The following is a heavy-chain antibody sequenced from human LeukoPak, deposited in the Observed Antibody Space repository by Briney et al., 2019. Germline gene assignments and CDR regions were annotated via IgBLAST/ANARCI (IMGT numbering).Heavy chain of an antibody. CDR3: ARKCSSTSCYTLGAFDI. Sequence: PGGSLRLSCAASGFNFNEFYMSWIRQAPGKGLECISYISGSGTIIYFADSVKGRFTISRDSAKNSLYLQMNSLRAEDTAEYYCARKCSSTSCYTLGAFDIWGQGTMVTVSS. D-gene: IGHD2-2*02. CDR2: ISGSGTII. J-gene: IGHJ3*02. CDR1: GFNFNEFY. V-gene: IGHV3-11*04.